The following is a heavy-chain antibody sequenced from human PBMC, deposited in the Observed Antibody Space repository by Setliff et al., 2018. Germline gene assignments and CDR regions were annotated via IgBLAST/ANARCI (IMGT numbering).Heavy chain of an antibody. J-gene: IGHJ3*02. CDR1: GGTFSSYA. CDR3: ASMSSFGSGGYDSAMVI. D-gene: IGHD5-12*01. CDR2: IIPIFGTA. Sequence: SVKVSCKASGGTFSSYAISWVRQAPGQGLEWLGRIIPIFGTANYAQKFQGRVTITADESTSTAYMELSSLRSEDTAVYYCASMSSFGSGGYDSAMVIWGQGTMVTVSS. V-gene: IGHV1-69*13.